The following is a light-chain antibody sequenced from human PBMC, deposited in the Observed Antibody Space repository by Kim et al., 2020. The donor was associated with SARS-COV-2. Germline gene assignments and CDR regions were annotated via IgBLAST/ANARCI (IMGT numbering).Light chain of an antibody. J-gene: IGLJ2*01. V-gene: IGLV3-1*01. CDR2: QDT. CDR1: RLGDKY. Sequence: SVSPGQTASITCSGGRLGDKYACWDQQKPGRSPLVVIYQDTKRPSGIPERFSGSNSGNTATLTISGTQAMDEADYYCQVWDSTTTVFGGGTQLTVL. CDR3: QVWDSTTTV.